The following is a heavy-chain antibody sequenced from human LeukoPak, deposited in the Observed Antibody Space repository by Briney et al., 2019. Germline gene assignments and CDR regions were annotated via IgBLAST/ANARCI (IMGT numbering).Heavy chain of an antibody. CDR3: ARDPSYCSSTSCPDDAFGI. J-gene: IGHJ3*02. D-gene: IGHD2-2*01. CDR1: GFTFSSYS. CDR2: ISSSSSYI. Sequence: GGSLRLSCAASGFTFSSYSMNWVRQAPGKGLEWVSSISSSSSYIYYADSVKGRFTISRDNAKNSLYLQMNSLGAEDTAVYYCARDPSYCSSTSCPDDAFGIWGQGTMVTVSS. V-gene: IGHV3-21*01.